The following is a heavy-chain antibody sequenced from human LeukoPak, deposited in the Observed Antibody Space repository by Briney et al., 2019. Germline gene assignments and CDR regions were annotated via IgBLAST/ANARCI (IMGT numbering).Heavy chain of an antibody. CDR2: IKEDGSIQ. V-gene: IGHV3-7*01. J-gene: IGHJ4*02. D-gene: IGHD6-19*01. Sequence: GGSLRLSCVASGFTFSSYWMTWVRQAPGKGLEWLANIKEDGSIQYYLDSVKGRFTISRDNAKTSVYLQLNSLRADDTAVYYCARDVWTGVAVSDYWGQGTLVTVSS. CDR3: ARDVWTGVAVSDY. CDR1: GFTFSSYW.